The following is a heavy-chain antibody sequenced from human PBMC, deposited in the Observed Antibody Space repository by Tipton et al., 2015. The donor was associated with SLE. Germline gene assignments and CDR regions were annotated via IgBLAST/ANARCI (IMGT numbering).Heavy chain of an antibody. CDR3: ARDFEIKEGLDAFDV. V-gene: IGHV3-48*01. J-gene: IGHJ3*01. Sequence: SLRLSCEASGFTFNSYSLNWVRQAPGKGLEWISYISSRSSTIYYSDSVKGRFTISRDNAKNALYLQMNSLRGEETAVYYCARDFEIKEGLDAFDVWGQGTMVPVSS. D-gene: IGHD3/OR15-3a*01. CDR1: GFTFNSYS. CDR2: ISSRSSTI.